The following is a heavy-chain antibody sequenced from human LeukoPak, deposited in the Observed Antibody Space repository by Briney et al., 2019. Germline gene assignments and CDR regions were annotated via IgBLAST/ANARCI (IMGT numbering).Heavy chain of an antibody. V-gene: IGHV1-69*05. CDR2: IIPIFGTA. Sequence: GASVKVSCKASGGTFSSYAISWVRQAPGQGLEWMGGIIPIFGTANYAQKFQGRVTITTDESTSTAYMELSSLRSGDTAVYYCARGAGTTTGVNDYWGQGTLVTVSS. CDR3: ARGAGTTTGVNDY. CDR1: GGTFSSYA. J-gene: IGHJ4*02. D-gene: IGHD1-7*01.